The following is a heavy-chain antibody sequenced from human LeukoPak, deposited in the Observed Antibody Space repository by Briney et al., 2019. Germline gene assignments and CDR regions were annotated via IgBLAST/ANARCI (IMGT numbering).Heavy chain of an antibody. Sequence: PGGSLRLFCAASGFTFSSYEMKWVRQAPGKGLEGVSYISSSGSTIYYADSVKGRFTISRDNAKNSLYLQMNSLRAEDTAVYYCARYCTSTSCYSYYYGMDVWGQGTTVTVSS. CDR3: ARYCTSTSCYSYYYGMDV. D-gene: IGHD2-2*01. CDR2: ISSSGSTI. CDR1: GFTFSSYE. V-gene: IGHV3-48*03. J-gene: IGHJ6*02.